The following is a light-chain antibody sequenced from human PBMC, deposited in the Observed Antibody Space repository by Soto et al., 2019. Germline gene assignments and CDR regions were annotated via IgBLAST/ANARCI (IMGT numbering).Light chain of an antibody. V-gene: IGKV3-20*01. Sequence: EIVLTQSPGTLSLSPGERATLSCGASQSVSSNYLAWYQRKPGQAPRLLIYGASSRATDIPNRFSGSGSGTDFTLTITRLEPEDFAVYFCQQYGGSPPTFGQGTKVEIK. CDR1: QSVSSNY. CDR3: QQYGGSPPT. CDR2: GAS. J-gene: IGKJ1*01.